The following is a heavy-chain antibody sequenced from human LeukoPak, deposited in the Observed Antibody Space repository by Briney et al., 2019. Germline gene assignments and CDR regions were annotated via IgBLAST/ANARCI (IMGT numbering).Heavy chain of an antibody. CDR1: GGSISSGDYY. Sequence: SQTLSLTCTVSGGSISSGDYYWSWIRQPPGKGLEWIGSIYYSGSTYYNPSLKSRVTISVDTSKNQFSLKLSSVTAADTAVYYCARLVVVTALNYYYYYGMDVWGQGTTVTVSS. CDR2: IYYSGST. V-gene: IGHV4-39*01. D-gene: IGHD2-21*02. CDR3: ARLVVVTALNYYYYYGMDV. J-gene: IGHJ6*02.